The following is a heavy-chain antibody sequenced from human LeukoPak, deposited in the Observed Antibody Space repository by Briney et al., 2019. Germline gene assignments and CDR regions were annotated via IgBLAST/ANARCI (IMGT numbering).Heavy chain of an antibody. Sequence: SETLSLTCAVYGGSFSGYYWSWIRQPPGKGLEWIGEINHSGSTNYNPSLKSRVTISVDTSKNQFSLKLSSVTAADTAVYYCARLEYSSSPGVDYWGQGTLVTVSS. CDR2: INHSGST. D-gene: IGHD6-6*01. CDR1: GGSFSGYY. CDR3: ARLEYSSSPGVDY. J-gene: IGHJ4*02. V-gene: IGHV4-34*01.